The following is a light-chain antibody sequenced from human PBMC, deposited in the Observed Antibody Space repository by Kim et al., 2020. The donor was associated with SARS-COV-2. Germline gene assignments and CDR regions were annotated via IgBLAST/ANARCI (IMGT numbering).Light chain of an antibody. Sequence: ELTQPPSASGTPGQRVTISCSGSSSNIGSNTVNWYQQLPGTAPKLLIYSNNQRPSGVPDRFSGSKSGTSASLAISGLQSEDEADYYCAAWDDSLNGQVFGGGTQLSVL. CDR2: SNN. CDR1: SSNIGSNT. V-gene: IGLV1-44*01. J-gene: IGLJ3*02. CDR3: AAWDDSLNGQV.